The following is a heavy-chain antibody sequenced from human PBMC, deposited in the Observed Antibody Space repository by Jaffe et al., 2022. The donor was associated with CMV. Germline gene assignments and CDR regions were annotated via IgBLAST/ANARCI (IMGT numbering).Heavy chain of an antibody. D-gene: IGHD3-10*01. CDR2: ISSSSSTI. V-gene: IGHV3-48*02. J-gene: IGHJ6*02. Sequence: EVQLVESGGGLVQPGGSLRLSCAASGFTFSSYSMNWVRQAPGKGLEWVSYISSSSSTIYYADSVKGRFTISRDNAKNSLYLQMNSLRDEDTAVYYCARGTYYYGSGSSAYGMDVWGQGTTVTVSS. CDR1: GFTFSSYS. CDR3: ARGTYYYGSGSSAYGMDV.